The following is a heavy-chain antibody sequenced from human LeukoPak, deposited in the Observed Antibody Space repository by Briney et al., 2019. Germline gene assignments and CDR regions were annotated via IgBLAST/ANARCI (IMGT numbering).Heavy chain of an antibody. CDR3: ARGLAAAGTDLDY. J-gene: IGHJ4*02. Sequence: ASVKVSCKASGYTFTGYYMHWVRQAPGQGLEWMGWINPNSGGTNYAQKFQGRVTMTRNTSISTAYMELSSLRSEDTAVYYCARGLAAAGTDLDYWGQGTLVTVSS. D-gene: IGHD6-13*01. CDR1: GYTFTGYY. V-gene: IGHV1-2*02. CDR2: INPNSGGT.